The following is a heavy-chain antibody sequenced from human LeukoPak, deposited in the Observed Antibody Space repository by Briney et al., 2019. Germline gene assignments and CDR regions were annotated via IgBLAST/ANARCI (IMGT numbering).Heavy chain of an antibody. J-gene: IGHJ4*02. CDR3: ARDLTTHDYGDYLFDY. CDR1: GGTFSSYA. D-gene: IGHD4-17*01. CDR2: IIPIFGTA. V-gene: IGHV1-69*05. Sequence: ASVKVSCKASGGTFSSYAISWVRQAPGQGLEWMGRIIPIFGTANYARKFQGRVTITTDESTSTAYMELSSLRSEDTAVYYCARDLTTHDYGDYLFDYWGQGTLVTVSS.